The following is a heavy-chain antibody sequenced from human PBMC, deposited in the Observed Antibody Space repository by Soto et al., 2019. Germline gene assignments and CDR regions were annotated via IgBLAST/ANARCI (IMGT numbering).Heavy chain of an antibody. CDR3: AKVFKVTMITFGGVRWYYFDD. Sequence: EVQLSESGGGWIQAGGSLRLSCAASGFSFSSYAMSWVRQAPGKGLEWVSGVSGSGGGIYYADSVKGRCTITRDNYKKTLYVQISSMRAEDTAVYYCAKVFKVTMITFGGVRWYYFDDWGQGTLVTVSS. CDR2: VSGSGGGI. J-gene: IGHJ4*02. V-gene: IGHV3-23*01. D-gene: IGHD3-16*01. CDR1: GFSFSSYA.